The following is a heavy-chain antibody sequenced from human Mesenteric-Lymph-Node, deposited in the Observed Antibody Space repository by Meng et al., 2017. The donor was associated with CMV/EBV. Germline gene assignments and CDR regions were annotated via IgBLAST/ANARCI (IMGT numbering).Heavy chain of an antibody. CDR3: ARDTGPASVDYYYYYGMDV. D-gene: IGHD4-23*01. CDR2: ISAYNGNT. Sequence: ASVKVSCKASGYTFTNYDGFSWVRQAPGQGLEWMGWISAYNGNTDYAQSLQGRVTITTDTSTSTTYMEVRSLRSDDTAVYYCARDTGPASVDYYYYYGMDVWGQGTTVTVSS. J-gene: IGHJ6*02. V-gene: IGHV1-18*01. CDR1: GYTFTNYDG.